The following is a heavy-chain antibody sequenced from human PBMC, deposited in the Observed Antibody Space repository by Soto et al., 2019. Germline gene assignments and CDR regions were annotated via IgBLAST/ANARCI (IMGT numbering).Heavy chain of an antibody. Sequence: ASVKVCCRVSGYTHTELSRQWVRQAPGKGLEWMGGFDPEDGETIYAQKIQGRVTMTEDTSTDTAYMELSSLRSEDTAVYYCATSSVWGSYRFDYWGQGTLVTVS. D-gene: IGHD3-16*02. V-gene: IGHV1-24*01. CDR3: ATSSVWGSYRFDY. CDR2: FDPEDGET. CDR1: GYTHTELS. J-gene: IGHJ4*02.